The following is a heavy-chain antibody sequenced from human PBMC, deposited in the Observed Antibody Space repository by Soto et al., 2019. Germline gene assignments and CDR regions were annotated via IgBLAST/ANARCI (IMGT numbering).Heavy chain of an antibody. Sequence: GGSLRLSCAASGFTFSNAWMSWVRQAPGKGLEWVGRIKSKTDGDTTDYAEPVKGRFTISRDDSKNTLYLQMNSLKTEDTAVYYCTTVLQIWYSGSYYFDYWGQGTLGTVSS. J-gene: IGHJ4*02. CDR2: IKSKTDGDTT. V-gene: IGHV3-15*01. CDR1: GFTFSNAW. CDR3: TTVLQIWYSGSYYFDY. D-gene: IGHD1-26*01.